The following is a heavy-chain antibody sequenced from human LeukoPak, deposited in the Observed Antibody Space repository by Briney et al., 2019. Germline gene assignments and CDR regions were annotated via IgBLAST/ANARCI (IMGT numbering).Heavy chain of an antibody. J-gene: IGHJ3*02. V-gene: IGHV4-59*01. CDR3: ARDRRRELLHAFDI. D-gene: IGHD1-26*01. Sequence: SETLSLTCTVSGGTISRYFWSWIRQPLGKGLEWIAYIDYSGSTNYNPSLKSRLTISLDASKNQFSLKLSSVTAADTAVYNCARDRRRELLHAFDIWGQGTMVTVSS. CDR1: GGTISRYF. CDR2: IDYSGST.